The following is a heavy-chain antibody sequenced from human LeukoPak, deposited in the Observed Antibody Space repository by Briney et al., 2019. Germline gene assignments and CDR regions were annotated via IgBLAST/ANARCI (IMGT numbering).Heavy chain of an antibody. Sequence: KPSETLSLTCTVSGGSISTYYWTWIRQPAGKGLEWIGRIFNLGITKYNPSLKSRVTMSVDTSKNQFSLKLTSVTAADTAVYFCARVAVRPMVRGVIDYCGQGTLVTVSS. CDR1: GGSISTYY. CDR3: ARVAVRPMVRGVIDY. CDR2: IFNLGIT. V-gene: IGHV4-4*07. D-gene: IGHD3-10*01. J-gene: IGHJ4*02.